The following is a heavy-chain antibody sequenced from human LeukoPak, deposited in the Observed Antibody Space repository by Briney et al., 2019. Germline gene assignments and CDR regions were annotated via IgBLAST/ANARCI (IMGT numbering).Heavy chain of an antibody. CDR1: GITFSSYA. J-gene: IGHJ4*02. CDR2: ISGSGGST. V-gene: IGHV3-23*01. D-gene: IGHD5-18*01. CDR3: AKDLSGYSYAKGSFDY. Sequence: PGGSLRLSCAASGITFSSYAMSWVRQAPGKGLEWVSAISGSGGSTYYADSVKGRFTISRDNSKNTLYLQMNSLRAEDTAVYYCAKDLSGYSYAKGSFDYWGQGTLVTVSS.